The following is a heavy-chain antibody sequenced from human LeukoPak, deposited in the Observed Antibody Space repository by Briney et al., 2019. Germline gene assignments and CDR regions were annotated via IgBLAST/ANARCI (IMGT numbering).Heavy chain of an antibody. CDR3: AREATAIDAFDI. V-gene: IGHV4-4*07. J-gene: IGHJ3*02. CDR1: GGSVSSFH. D-gene: IGHD1-26*01. CDR2: ISTSGST. Sequence: SETLSLTCTVSGGSVSSFHWSWIRQPAGKGLEWIGRISTSGSTNYNPSLESRVTISVDKSKNQFSLRLSSVTAADTAVYYCAREATAIDAFDIWGQGTMVTVSS.